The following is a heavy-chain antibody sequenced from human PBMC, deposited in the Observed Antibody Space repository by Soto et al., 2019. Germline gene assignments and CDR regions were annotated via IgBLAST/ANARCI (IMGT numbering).Heavy chain of an antibody. J-gene: IGHJ5*02. CDR1: GGPLTTYY. V-gene: IGHV4-59*08. Sequence: PSETLSLTCNVSGGPLTTYYWSWIRQPPGKGLEWVGYIYYGGSTSYNPSLKSRVTISLETSKSQISLRLNSVTAADTAVYYCGRRGEYSQPLDPGGRGPLVTVSS. CDR2: IYYGGST. CDR3: GRRGEYSQPLDP. D-gene: IGHD2-21*01.